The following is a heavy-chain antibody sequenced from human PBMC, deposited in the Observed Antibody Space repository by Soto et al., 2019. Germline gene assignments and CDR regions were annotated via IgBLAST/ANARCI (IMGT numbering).Heavy chain of an antibody. CDR1: GFSFFNYA. Sequence: PRGSLRLSCAASGFSFFNYAINFCRHSPGKGLEWVSGLSGSGTSTYYADSVKGRFTISRDNSRDTLFLQMNSLTADDTAVYYCAKATTNGGWFNPFDSWGQGALVTVSS. CDR2: LSGSGTST. J-gene: IGHJ4*02. D-gene: IGHD6-19*01. V-gene: IGHV3-23*01. CDR3: AKATTNGGWFNPFDS.